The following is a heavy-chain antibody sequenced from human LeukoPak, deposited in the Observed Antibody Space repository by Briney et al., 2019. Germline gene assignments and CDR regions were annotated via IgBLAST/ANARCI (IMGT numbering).Heavy chain of an antibody. V-gene: IGHV3-30*09. CDR2: ISYDGSNK. J-gene: IGHJ4*02. D-gene: IGHD6-19*01. Sequence: PGGSLRLSCVTSGFKFTSYDLTWVRQAPGKGLEWVAVISYDGSNKYYADSVKGRFVIPRDNSENTMLLQMIGLRPDDTGIYYCVRGRTYNTGWYYFDYWGQGILVTVSS. CDR3: VRGRTYNTGWYYFDY. CDR1: GFKFTSYD.